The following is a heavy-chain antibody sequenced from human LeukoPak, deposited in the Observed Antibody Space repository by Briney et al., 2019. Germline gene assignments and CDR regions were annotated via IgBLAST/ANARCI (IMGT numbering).Heavy chain of an antibody. D-gene: IGHD3-10*01. CDR1: GFTFTNYW. CDR3: ARDMIRGVVNN. CDR2: IKQDRSEK. J-gene: IGHJ4*02. V-gene: IGHV3-7*01. Sequence: GGSLRLSCAASGFTFTNYWMSWVRQAPGKGLELVANIKQDRSEKYYVDSVKGRFTISRDNAKNSLYLQMNSLRVEDTAVYYCARDMIRGVVNNWGQGALVTVSS.